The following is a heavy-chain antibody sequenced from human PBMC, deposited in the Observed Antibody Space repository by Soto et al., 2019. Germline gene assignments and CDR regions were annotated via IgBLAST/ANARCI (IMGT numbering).Heavy chain of an antibody. V-gene: IGHV4-59*01. CDR2: IYYSGST. CDR1: GGSISSYY. D-gene: IGHD1-20*01. J-gene: IGHJ5*02. CDR3: ARDRRITGTRGWFDP. Sequence: SETLSLTCTVSGGSISSYYWSWIRQPPGKGLEWIGYIYYSGSTNYNPSLKSRVTISVDTSKNQFSLKLSSVTAADTAVYYCARDRRITGTRGWFDPWGQGTLVTVSS.